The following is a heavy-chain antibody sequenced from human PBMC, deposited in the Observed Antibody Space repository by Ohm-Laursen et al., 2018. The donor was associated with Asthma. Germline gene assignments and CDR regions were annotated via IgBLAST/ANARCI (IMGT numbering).Heavy chain of an antibody. CDR3: ARDSSSGWWY. V-gene: IGHV3-30*03. J-gene: IGHJ4*02. Sequence: SLRLSCTVSGFTFSSYGMHWVRQAPGKGLEWVAVISYDGSNKYYADSVKGRFTISRDNSKNTLYLQMNSLRAEDTAVYYCARDSSSGWWYWGQGTLVTVSS. CDR1: GFTFSSYG. D-gene: IGHD6-19*01. CDR2: ISYDGSNK.